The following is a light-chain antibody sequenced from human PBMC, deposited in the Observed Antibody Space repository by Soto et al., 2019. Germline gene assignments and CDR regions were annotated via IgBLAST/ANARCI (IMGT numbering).Light chain of an antibody. V-gene: IGLV1-40*01. J-gene: IGLJ1*01. CDR2: DSN. Sequence: QSVLTQPPSVSGAPGQRVIISCTGSSSNIGAGRDVHWYRQFPGEAPKFLISDSNHRPSGVPDRFSVSKSGASASLAVTGLRAEDEGDYYCQSYGTSLRGLYVFGTGTKLTVL. CDR3: QSYGTSLRGLYV. CDR1: SSNIGAGRD.